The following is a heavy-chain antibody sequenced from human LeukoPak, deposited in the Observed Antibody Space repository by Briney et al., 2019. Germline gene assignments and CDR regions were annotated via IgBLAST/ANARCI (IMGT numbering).Heavy chain of an antibody. D-gene: IGHD6-25*01. CDR1: GYTFTGYY. V-gene: IGHV1-2*02. CDR2: INPKSGDT. CDR3: TRDWSRGYDY. Sequence: RASVKVSCKASGYTFTGYYMHWVRQAPGQGLEWMGWINPKSGDTDYAQKFQGRVTLTRDTSISTAYMELSILTSDDTAVYYCTRDWSRGYDYWGQGTLVTVSA. J-gene: IGHJ4*02.